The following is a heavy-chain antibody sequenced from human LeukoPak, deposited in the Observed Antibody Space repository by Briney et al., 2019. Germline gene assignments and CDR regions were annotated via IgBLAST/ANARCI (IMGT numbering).Heavy chain of an antibody. J-gene: IGHJ4*02. Sequence: PGGSLRLSCAVSGFPFSIYGMNWVRQAPGKGLEWVSNIGSSGAAIYYADSVRGRFTISRDNAKNSLYLQMNSLRAEDTAVYYCALLAVASDFDYWGQGALVTVSS. CDR1: GFPFSIYG. V-gene: IGHV3-48*03. D-gene: IGHD6-19*01. CDR2: IGSSGAAI. CDR3: ALLAVASDFDY.